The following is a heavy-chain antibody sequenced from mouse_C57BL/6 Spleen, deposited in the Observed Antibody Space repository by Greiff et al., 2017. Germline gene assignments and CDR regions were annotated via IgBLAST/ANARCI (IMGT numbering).Heavy chain of an antibody. CDR1: GYTFTSYW. J-gene: IGHJ2*01. Sequence: QVQLQQPGAELVRPGSSVKLSCKASGYTFTSYWMHWVKQRPIQGLEWIGNIDPSDSETHYNQKFKDKATLTVDKSSSTAYMQLSSLTSEDSAVYYCAREGGNFPFDYWGQGTTLTVSS. CDR3: AREGGNFPFDY. V-gene: IGHV1-52*01. D-gene: IGHD2-1*01. CDR2: IDPSDSET.